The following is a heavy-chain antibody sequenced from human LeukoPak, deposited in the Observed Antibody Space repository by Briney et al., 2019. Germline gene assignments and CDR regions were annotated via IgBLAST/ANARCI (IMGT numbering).Heavy chain of an antibody. V-gene: IGHV4-38-2*02. CDR2: IHHGGST. J-gene: IGHJ4*02. D-gene: IGHD5-18*01. CDR1: GYSISSGYY. CDR3: ARDETFSYGSFGH. Sequence: PSETLSLTCAVSGYSISSGYYWGWIRQPPGKGLEWIGGIHHGGSTYYNPSLKSRVTISVDTSKNQFSLKLSSVTAADTAVYYCARDETFSYGSFGHWGQGTLVTVSS.